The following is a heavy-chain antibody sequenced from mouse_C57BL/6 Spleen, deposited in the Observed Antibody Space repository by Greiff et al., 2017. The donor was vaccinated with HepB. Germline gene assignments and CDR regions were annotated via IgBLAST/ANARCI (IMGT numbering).Heavy chain of an antibody. CDR2: IDPETGGT. D-gene: IGHD1-1*01. CDR3: TRNARITTVERYFDD. Sequence: QVQLQQSGAELVRPGASVTLSCKASGYTFTDYEMHWVKQTPVHGLEWIGAIDPETGGTAYNQKFKGKAILTADKSSSTAYMELRSLTSEDSAVYYCTRNARITTVERYFDDWGQCTTLTVSS. CDR1: GYTFTDYE. V-gene: IGHV1-15*01. J-gene: IGHJ2*01.